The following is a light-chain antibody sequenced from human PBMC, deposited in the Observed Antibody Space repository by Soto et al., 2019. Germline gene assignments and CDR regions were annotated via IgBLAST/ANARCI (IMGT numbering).Light chain of an antibody. Sequence: QSVLTQPASVSGSPGQSITISCTGTSSDIGGYRYVSWYQQHPGKAPKLMIYEVSNRPSGVSIRFSGSKSGNTASLTISGLQAEDEADYYCCSYTIASSHYVFGSGTQLTVL. CDR1: SSDIGGYRY. CDR3: CSYTIASSHYV. V-gene: IGLV2-14*01. CDR2: EVS. J-gene: IGLJ7*01.